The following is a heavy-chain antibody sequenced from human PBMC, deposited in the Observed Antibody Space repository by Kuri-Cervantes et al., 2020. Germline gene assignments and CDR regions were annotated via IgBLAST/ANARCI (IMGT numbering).Heavy chain of an antibody. V-gene: IGHV4-39*01. D-gene: IGHD2-15*01. CDR2: IYYSGST. J-gene: IGHJ3*02. CDR1: GGPISSSSYY. CDR3: ARVGGVAAMAFDI. Sequence: SETLSLTCTVSGGPISSSSYYWGWIRQPPGKGLEWIGSIYYSGSTYYNPSLKSRVTISVDTSKNQFSLKLSSVTAADTAVYYCARVGGVAAMAFDIWGQGTMVTVSS.